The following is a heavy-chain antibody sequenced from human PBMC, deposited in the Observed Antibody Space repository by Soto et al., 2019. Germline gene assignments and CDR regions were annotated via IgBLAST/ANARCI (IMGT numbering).Heavy chain of an antibody. J-gene: IGHJ3*02. D-gene: IGHD3-22*01. CDR2: IWYDGSNK. CDR1: GFTFSSYG. V-gene: IGHV3-33*01. CDR3: TTEMEYYDSSGPSPDAFDI. Sequence: GWSLRLSCAASGFTFSSYGMHWVRQAPGKGLEWVAVIWYDGSNKYYADSVKGRFTISRDDSKNTLYLQMNSLKTEDTAVYYCTTEMEYYDSSGPSPDAFDIWGQGTMVTVSS.